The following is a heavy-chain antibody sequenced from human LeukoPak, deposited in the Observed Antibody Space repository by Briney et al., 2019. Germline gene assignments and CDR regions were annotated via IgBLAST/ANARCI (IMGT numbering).Heavy chain of an antibody. D-gene: IGHD2-15*01. CDR2: ISYDGDKK. CDR3: ANALGSCSGGYCYSYYYWGMDV. V-gene: IGHV3-30*18. J-gene: IGHJ6*02. CDR1: GFTFSSFG. Sequence: QAGGSLRLSCAASGFTFSSFGMHWVRQAPGKGLEWVAVISYDGDKKFYGDSVKGRFTISRDNSKNTLYLQMNSLRAEDTAVYCCANALGSCSGGYCYSYYYWGMDVWGQGTTVTVSS.